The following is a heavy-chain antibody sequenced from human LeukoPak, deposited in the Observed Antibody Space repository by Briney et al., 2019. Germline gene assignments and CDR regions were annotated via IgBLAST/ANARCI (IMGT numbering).Heavy chain of an antibody. CDR2: ISYDGSNK. Sequence: PGRSLRLSCAASGFTFSSYAMHWVRQAPGKGLEWVAVISYDGSNKYYADSVKGRFTISRDNSKNTLYLQMNSLRAEDTAVYYCARGCRATDVPMITFGGVMAYWGQGTLVTVSS. CDR3: ARGCRATDVPMITFGGVMAY. D-gene: IGHD3-16*01. J-gene: IGHJ4*02. V-gene: IGHV3-30*04. CDR1: GFTFSSYA.